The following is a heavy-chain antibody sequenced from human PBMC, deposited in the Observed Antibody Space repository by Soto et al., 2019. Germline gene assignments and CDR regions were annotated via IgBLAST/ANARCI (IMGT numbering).Heavy chain of an antibody. CDR1: GYTFTSYG. D-gene: IGHD2-15*01. CDR2: ISPHSGHT. Sequence: QGQLVQSGGEVTKPGGSVKVSCNASGYTFTSYGISWVRQAPGQGLEWMGWISPHSGHTKDAQKVQGRVTLTTETSTGTAYMELRSLTSDDTAVYYCARARCTTAKCYTHHLDVWGQGTTVKVSS. CDR3: ARARCTTAKCYTHHLDV. J-gene: IGHJ6*02. V-gene: IGHV1-18*04.